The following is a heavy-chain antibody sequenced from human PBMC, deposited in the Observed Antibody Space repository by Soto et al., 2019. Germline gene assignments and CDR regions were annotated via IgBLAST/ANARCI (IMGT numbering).Heavy chain of an antibody. CDR1: GASSSGYY. V-gene: IGHV4-34*01. CDR3: ARGGYSGYDTYYYYYYMDV. CDR2: INHSGST. Sequence: PSQTLSLTCAVDGASSSGYYWCRIRQPPGKGLEWIGEINHSGSTNYNPSLKSRVTISVDTSKNQFSLKLSSVTAADTAVYYCARGGYSGYDTYYYYYYMDVRAKGTTVTVS. D-gene: IGHD5-12*01. J-gene: IGHJ6*03.